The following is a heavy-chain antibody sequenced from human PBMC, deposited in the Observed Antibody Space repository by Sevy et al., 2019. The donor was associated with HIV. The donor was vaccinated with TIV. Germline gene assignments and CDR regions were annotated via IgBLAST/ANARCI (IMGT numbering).Heavy chain of an antibody. CDR2: TSYSGTT. D-gene: IGHD2-2*02. J-gene: IGHJ4*01. CDR1: GDSINNYY. V-gene: IGHV4-59*12. Sequence: SENLSLTCSVSGDSINNYYWSWIRQPPGKGLEWIGYTSYSGTTNYSSSLKSRVDISVDTSMHHFSLKINSVTAADTAVYYCARLRWDVVDAPGSTPGCYFDSWGQGILVTVSS. CDR3: ARLRWDVVDAPGSTPGCYFDS.